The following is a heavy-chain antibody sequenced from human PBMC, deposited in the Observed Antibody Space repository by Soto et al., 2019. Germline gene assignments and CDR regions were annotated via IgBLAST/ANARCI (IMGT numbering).Heavy chain of an antibody. Sequence: PSETLSLTCTVSGGSISSGGYYWSWIRQHPGKGLEWIGYIYYSGSTYYNPSLKSRVTISVDTSKNQFSLKLSSVTAADTAVYYCXRHIVVVPAASGYGMDVWGQGTTVTVSS. V-gene: IGHV4-31*03. J-gene: IGHJ6*02. CDR3: XRHIVVVPAASGYGMDV. CDR2: IYYSGST. D-gene: IGHD2-2*01. CDR1: GGSISSGGYY.